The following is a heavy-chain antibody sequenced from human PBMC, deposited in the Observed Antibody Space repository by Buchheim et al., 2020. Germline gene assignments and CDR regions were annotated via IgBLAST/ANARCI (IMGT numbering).Heavy chain of an antibody. J-gene: IGHJ6*02. CDR1: GGSISSGGYY. D-gene: IGHD4-17*01. CDR2: IYYSGST. CDR3: ARGPSSHQNDHYGDYQGYYYYGMDV. Sequence: QVQLQESGPGLVKPSQTLSLTCTVSGGSISSGGYYWSWIRQHPGKGLEWIGYIYYSGSTYYNPSIKSRVTISVDTSKNQFSLKLSSVTAADTAVDYCARGPSSHQNDHYGDYQGYYYYGMDVWGQGTT. V-gene: IGHV4-31*03.